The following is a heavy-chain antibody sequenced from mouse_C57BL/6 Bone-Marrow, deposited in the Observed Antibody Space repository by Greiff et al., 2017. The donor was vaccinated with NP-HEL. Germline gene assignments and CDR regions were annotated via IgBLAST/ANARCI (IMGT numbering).Heavy chain of an antibody. CDR3: ARLGYYGPWYFDV. Sequence: QVQLQQPGAELVRPGTSVKMSCKASGYTFTNYWIGWAKQRPGHGLEWIGDIYPGGGYTNYNEKFKGKATLTADKSSSTAYMQFSSLTSEDSAIYYCARLGYYGPWYFDVWGTGTTVTVSS. V-gene: IGHV1-63*01. J-gene: IGHJ1*03. CDR2: IYPGGGYT. CDR1: GYTFTNYW. D-gene: IGHD1-2*01.